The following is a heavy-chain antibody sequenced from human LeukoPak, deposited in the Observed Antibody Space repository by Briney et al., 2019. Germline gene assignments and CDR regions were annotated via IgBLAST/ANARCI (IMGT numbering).Heavy chain of an antibody. CDR1: GFTFSSYA. J-gene: IGHJ4*02. CDR3: ARGSGYSY. D-gene: IGHD5-18*01. Sequence: GGSLRLSCAASGFTFSSYAMSWVRQAPGKGLEWVSAISGSGGSTYYADSVNGRFTISRDNAKNSLYLQMNSLRAEDTAVYYCARGSGYSYWGQGTLVTVSS. CDR2: ISGSGGST. V-gene: IGHV3-23*01.